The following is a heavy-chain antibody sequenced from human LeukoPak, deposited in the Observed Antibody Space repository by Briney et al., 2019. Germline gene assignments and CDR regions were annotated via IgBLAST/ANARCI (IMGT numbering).Heavy chain of an antibody. CDR2: INPSGGRT. J-gene: IGHJ6*02. CDR1: GYTFTSYY. Sequence: ASVKVSCKASGYTFTSYYIHWVRQAPGQGLEWMGVINPSGGRTTYAQKFQGRVTMTRDTSTSTAYMELSSLRSDDTAVYYCARVNSYGYYYYYGMDVWGQGTTVTVSS. CDR3: ARVNSYGYYYYYGMDV. V-gene: IGHV1-46*01. D-gene: IGHD5-18*01.